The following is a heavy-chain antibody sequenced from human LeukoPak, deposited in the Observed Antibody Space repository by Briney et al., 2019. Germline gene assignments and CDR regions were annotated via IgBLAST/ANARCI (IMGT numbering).Heavy chain of an antibody. Sequence: GSLRLSCAASGFTVSSNYMSWIRQPPGKGLEWIGEINHSGSTNYNPSLKSRVTISVDTSKNQFSLKLSSVTAADTAVYYCARVVRYGLDYWGQGTLVTVSS. J-gene: IGHJ4*02. D-gene: IGHD3-9*01. CDR3: ARVVRYGLDY. CDR2: INHSGST. V-gene: IGHV4-34*01. CDR1: GFTVSSNY.